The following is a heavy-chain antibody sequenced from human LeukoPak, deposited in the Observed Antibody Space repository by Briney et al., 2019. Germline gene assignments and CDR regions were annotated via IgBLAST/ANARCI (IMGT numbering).Heavy chain of an antibody. CDR1: GGSFSGYY. Sequence: PSETLSLTCAVYGGSFSGYYWSWIRQPPGKGLEWIGEINHSGSTNYNPSLKSRVTISVDTSKNQFSLKLSSVTAADTAMYYCARRSNPGDFRWFGPWGQGTLVTVSS. CDR3: ARRSNPGDFRWFGP. V-gene: IGHV4-34*01. CDR2: INHSGST. J-gene: IGHJ5*02. D-gene: IGHD4-17*01.